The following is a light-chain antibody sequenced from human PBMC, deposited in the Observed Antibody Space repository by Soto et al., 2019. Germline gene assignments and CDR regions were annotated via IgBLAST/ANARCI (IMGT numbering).Light chain of an antibody. J-gene: IGLJ2*01. CDR2: KSN. Sequence: QSALAQPPSTSGTPGQRVTISCSGSSSNIGSDYVSWYQHLPGAAPKLLIYKSNQRPSGVPDRFSGSKSGTSASLAISGLRSEDAADYYCAAWDGSLSAVVFGGGTKLTVL. CDR1: SSNIGSDY. V-gene: IGLV1-47*01. CDR3: AAWDGSLSAVV.